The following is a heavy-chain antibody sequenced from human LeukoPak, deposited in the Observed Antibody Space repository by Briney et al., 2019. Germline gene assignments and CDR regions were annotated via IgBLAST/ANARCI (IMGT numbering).Heavy chain of an antibody. CDR3: ARLAQVVVAATPVG. Sequence: GGSLRLSCAASGFTFYDYAMHWVRQAPGKGLEWVSGISWNSGSIGYADSVKGRFTISRDNAKNSLYLQMNSLRAEDTAVYYCARLAQVVVAATPVGWGQGTLVTVSS. J-gene: IGHJ4*02. CDR2: ISWNSGSI. V-gene: IGHV3-9*01. D-gene: IGHD2-15*01. CDR1: GFTFYDYA.